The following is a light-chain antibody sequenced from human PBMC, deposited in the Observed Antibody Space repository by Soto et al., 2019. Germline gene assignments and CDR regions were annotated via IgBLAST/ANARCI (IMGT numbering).Light chain of an antibody. V-gene: IGLV2-23*02. CDR3: FSYAGSSTWV. J-gene: IGLJ3*02. CDR1: RSDIGSYNS. CDR2: EVT. Sequence: QSALTQPASVSGSPGQSITISCTGTRSDIGSYNSIAWYQQHPGKAPRVMIFEVTKWPSGISNRFSGSESGSTASLTISGLQAEDEADYFCFSYAGSSTWVFGGGTKLTVL.